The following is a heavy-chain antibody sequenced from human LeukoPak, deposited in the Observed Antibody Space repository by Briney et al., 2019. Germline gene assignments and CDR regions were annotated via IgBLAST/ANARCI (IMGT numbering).Heavy chain of an antibody. J-gene: IGHJ4*02. D-gene: IGHD2-2*01. V-gene: IGHV3-73*01. CDR3: TRGEYCSSTSCSLDLDY. CDR2: IRSKANSYAT. CDR1: GFTFSGSA. Sequence: GGSLRLSCAASGFTFSGSAMHWVRQASGKGLDWVGRIRSKANSYATAYAASVKGRFTISRDDSKNTAYLQMNSLKTEDTAVYYCTRGEYCSSTSCSLDLDYWGQGTLVTVSS.